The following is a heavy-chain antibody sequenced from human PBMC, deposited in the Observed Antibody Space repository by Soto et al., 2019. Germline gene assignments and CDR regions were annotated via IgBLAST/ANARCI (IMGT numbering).Heavy chain of an antibody. CDR3: ARDRAYSSTSPTRDYYYGMDV. V-gene: IGHV6-1*01. D-gene: IGHD6-13*01. Sequence: PSQTLSLTCAISGDSVSSNSAAWNWIRQSPSRGLEWLGRTYYRSKWYNDYAVSVKSRITINPDTSKNQFSLQLNSVTPEDTAVYYCARDRAYSSTSPTRDYYYGMDVWGQGTTVTVSS. CDR1: GDSVSSNSAA. J-gene: IGHJ6*02. CDR2: TYYRSKWYN.